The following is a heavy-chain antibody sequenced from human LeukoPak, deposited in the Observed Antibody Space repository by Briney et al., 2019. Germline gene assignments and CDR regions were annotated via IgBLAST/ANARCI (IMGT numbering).Heavy chain of an antibody. Sequence: GGSLRLSCTASGFTFSSYTMTWVRQAPGKGLRWVSTITTGGPNTYYADSLKGRFTISRDNAKNSLYLQMNSLRAEDTAVYYCARNEGYCSSTSCVNWFDPWGEGTLVTVSS. J-gene: IGHJ5*02. V-gene: IGHV3-21*01. CDR1: GFTFSSYT. CDR2: ITTGGPNT. D-gene: IGHD2-2*01. CDR3: ARNEGYCSSTSCVNWFDP.